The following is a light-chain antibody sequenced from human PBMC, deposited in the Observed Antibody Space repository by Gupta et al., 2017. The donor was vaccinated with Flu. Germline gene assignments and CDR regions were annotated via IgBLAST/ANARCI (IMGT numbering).Light chain of an antibody. CDR3: GSYVGSYPVM. Sequence: QPALTQPRSVSGSPGQSVTISCTGTSSDVGSSKYVSWYQQNPGTAPKLIIYDVTKRPSGVPDRFSGSKSGNTASLTISGPQAEDEAVYYYGSYVGSYPVMFGGGTKLTVL. CDR1: SSDVGSSKY. J-gene: IGLJ3*02. CDR2: DVT. V-gene: IGLV2-11*01.